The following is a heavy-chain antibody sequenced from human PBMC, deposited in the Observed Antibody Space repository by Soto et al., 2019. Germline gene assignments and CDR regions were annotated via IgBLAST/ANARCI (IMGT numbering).Heavy chain of an antibody. CDR3: ARYSQNQLLLAGSFDL. J-gene: IGHJ3*01. V-gene: IGHV3-21*01. Sequence: GGSLRLSCAASGFTFSSYSMNWVRQAPGKGLEWVSSISSSSSYIYYADSVKGRFTISRDNAKNSLYLQMNSLRAEDTAVYYCARYSQNQLLLAGSFDLWGKGTMVTV. D-gene: IGHD2-15*01. CDR2: ISSSSSYI. CDR1: GFTFSSYS.